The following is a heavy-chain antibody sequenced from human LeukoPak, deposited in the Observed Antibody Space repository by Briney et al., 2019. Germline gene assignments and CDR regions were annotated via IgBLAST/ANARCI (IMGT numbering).Heavy chain of an antibody. D-gene: IGHD2-15*01. V-gene: IGHV3-11*01. CDR3: AKDPGYCSGGSCYGTDY. CDR1: GFPFSDYY. J-gene: IGHJ4*02. Sequence: GGSLRLSCAASGFPFSDYYMSWIRQAPGKGLEWVSFISSSGSTIYYADSVKGRFTISRDNAKNSLYLQMNSLRAEDTAVYYCAKDPGYCSGGSCYGTDYWGQGTLVTVSS. CDR2: ISSSGSTI.